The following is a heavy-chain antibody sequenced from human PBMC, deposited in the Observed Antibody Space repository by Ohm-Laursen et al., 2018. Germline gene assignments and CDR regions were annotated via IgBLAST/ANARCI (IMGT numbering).Heavy chain of an antibody. J-gene: IGHJ4*02. D-gene: IGHD6-13*01. V-gene: IGHV4-34*01. CDR1: GGSFNGYF. Sequence: GTLSLTCSVYGGSFNGYFWSWVRQPPGKELEWIGEIDYSGSTDYNPTLRSRVTISVDTSKNQFSLRLNYVTAADTAVYFCARAHQFSSRIHAARYWGQGTLVVVSS. CDR3: ARAHQFSSRIHAARY. CDR2: IDYSGST.